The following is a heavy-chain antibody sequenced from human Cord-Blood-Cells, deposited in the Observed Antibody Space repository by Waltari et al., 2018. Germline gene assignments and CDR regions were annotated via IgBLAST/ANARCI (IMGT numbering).Heavy chain of an antibody. V-gene: IGHV4-31*03. CDR2: IYYSGTT. CDR1: GGSISSGGYY. Sequence: QVQLQESGPGLVKPSQTLSLTCTVSGGSISSGGYYWSWHRQHPGKGLEGIGYIYYSGTTYYNPSPKSRVTISVETSKNQFSLKLSSVTAADTAGYYCARAAYSGYDHDALDIWGQGTMVTVSS. D-gene: IGHD5-12*01. CDR3: ARAAYSGYDHDALDI. J-gene: IGHJ3*02.